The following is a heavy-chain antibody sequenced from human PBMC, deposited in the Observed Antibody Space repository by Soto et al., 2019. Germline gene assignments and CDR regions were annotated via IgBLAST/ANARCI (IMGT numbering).Heavy chain of an antibody. Sequence: QVQLVQSRAEVKKPGSSVKVSCKASGGTFSSYTISWVRQAPGQGLEWMGRIIPILGIANYAQKFQGRVTITADKSTSTVFMELSSLSSEDTAVDDCAVIDILTGGLYFDYWGQGTLVTV. V-gene: IGHV1-69*02. J-gene: IGHJ4*02. D-gene: IGHD3-9*01. CDR1: GGTFSSYT. CDR2: IIPILGIA. CDR3: AVIDILTGGLYFDY.